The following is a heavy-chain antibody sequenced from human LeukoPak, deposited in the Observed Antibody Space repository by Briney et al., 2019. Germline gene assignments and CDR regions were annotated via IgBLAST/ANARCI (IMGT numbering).Heavy chain of an antibody. V-gene: IGHV3-30*18. Sequence: GGSLRLSCAASGFTFSSYAMHWVRQAPGKGLEWVAVISYDGSNKYYADSVKSRFTISRDNSRNTLHLQMNSLRAEDTAVYSCAKASLRYFDWFSDYWGQGTLVTVSS. CDR2: ISYDGSNK. D-gene: IGHD3-9*01. CDR1: GFTFSSYA. CDR3: AKASLRYFDWFSDY. J-gene: IGHJ4*02.